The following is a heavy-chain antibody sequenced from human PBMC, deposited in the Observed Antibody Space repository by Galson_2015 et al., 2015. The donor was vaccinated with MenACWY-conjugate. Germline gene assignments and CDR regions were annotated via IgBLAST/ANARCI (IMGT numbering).Heavy chain of an antibody. Sequence: SLRLSCAASGFTFSSYWMAWVRQAPGKGLQWVANIKQDGSETNYVDSVKGRFTISRDNAKNSLYLQMSSLRTEDTAVYHCARDVGGNLDSWGQGTLLSVSS. J-gene: IGHJ4*02. V-gene: IGHV3-7*03. CDR1: GFTFSSYW. D-gene: IGHD1-26*01. CDR2: IKQDGSET. CDR3: ARDVGGNLDS.